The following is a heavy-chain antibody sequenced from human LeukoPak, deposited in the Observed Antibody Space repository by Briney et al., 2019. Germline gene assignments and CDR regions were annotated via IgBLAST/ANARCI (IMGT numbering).Heavy chain of an antibody. D-gene: IGHD5-18*01. J-gene: IGHJ4*02. CDR2: IYHSGST. Sequence: SETLSLTCTVSGGSINSGGYYWSWIRQPPGKGLEWIGHIYHSGSTNYNPSLKSRVTISIDTSKNQFSLKLSSVTAADTAVYYCARDSGTYSFLDYWGQGTLVTVSS. V-gene: IGHV4-61*08. CDR1: GGSINSGGYY. CDR3: ARDSGTYSFLDY.